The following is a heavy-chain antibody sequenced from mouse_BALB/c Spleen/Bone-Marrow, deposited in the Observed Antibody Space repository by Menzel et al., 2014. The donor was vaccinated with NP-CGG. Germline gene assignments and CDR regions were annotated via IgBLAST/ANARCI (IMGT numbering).Heavy chain of an antibody. CDR2: ISTYNGNT. V-gene: IGHV1-67*01. J-gene: IGHJ4*01. CDR1: GYTFTDYA. CDR3: AREVRAPWYAMDY. D-gene: IGHD2-14*01. Sequence: VQLQQSGPEVVRPGVSVKISCKGPGYTFTDYAMHCVKQSHAKSLEWIGVISTYNGNTNYNQKFKGEATMTVDKSSSAAYMELARLTSEDSAIYYCAREVRAPWYAMDYWGQGTSVTVSS.